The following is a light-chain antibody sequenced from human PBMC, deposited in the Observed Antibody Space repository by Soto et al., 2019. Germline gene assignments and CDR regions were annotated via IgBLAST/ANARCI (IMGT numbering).Light chain of an antibody. Sequence: EIVLTQSPATLSLSPGERATLSCRASQSVSSHLTWYQQKPGQAPRLLIYDTSNRATGIPARFSGSGSGTDFTLTISSLEPEDFAVSYCQQRTNWRLSFGGGTKGEIK. V-gene: IGKV3-11*01. J-gene: IGKJ4*01. CDR3: QQRTNWRLS. CDR2: DTS. CDR1: QSVSSH.